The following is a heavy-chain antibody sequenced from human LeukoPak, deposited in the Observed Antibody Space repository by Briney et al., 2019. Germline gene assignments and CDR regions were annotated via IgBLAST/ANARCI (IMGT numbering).Heavy chain of an antibody. D-gene: IGHD4-23*01. CDR1: GFTFSNYW. Sequence: QPGGSLRLSCVASGFTFSNYWMHWVRQAPGKGLVWVSRVNGDESSTDYADSVKGRFTISRDNAKNALYLQMNSLRAEDTAVYYCARARYGGNYYFDYWGQGTLVTVSS. CDR2: VNGDESST. J-gene: IGHJ4*02. V-gene: IGHV3-74*01. CDR3: ARARYGGNYYFDY.